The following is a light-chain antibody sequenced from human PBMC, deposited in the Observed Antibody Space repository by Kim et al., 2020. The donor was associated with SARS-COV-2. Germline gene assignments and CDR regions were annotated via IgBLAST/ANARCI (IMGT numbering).Light chain of an antibody. Sequence: SVGERVTIACRASQSISTYLNWDQQKPGKAPKRLIYAAYTVESGVPSRFSGSGSGTDFTLTISSLQPEDFATYYCQQSHTTPLLTFGGGTKVDIK. CDR3: QQSHTTPLLT. J-gene: IGKJ4*01. V-gene: IGKV1-39*01. CDR1: QSISTY. CDR2: AAY.